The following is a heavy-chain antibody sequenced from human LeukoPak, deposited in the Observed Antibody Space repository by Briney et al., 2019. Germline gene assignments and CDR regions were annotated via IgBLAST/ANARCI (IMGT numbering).Heavy chain of an antibody. V-gene: IGHV4-39*07. Sequence: SETLSLTCTVSGGSISSSSYYWGWIRQPPGKGLEWIGEINHSGSTNYNPSLKSRVTISVDTSKNQFSLKLSSVTAADTAVYYCAREWELTGFDYWGQGTLVTVSS. D-gene: IGHD1-26*01. CDR2: INHSGST. J-gene: IGHJ4*02. CDR3: AREWELTGFDY. CDR1: GGSISSSSYY.